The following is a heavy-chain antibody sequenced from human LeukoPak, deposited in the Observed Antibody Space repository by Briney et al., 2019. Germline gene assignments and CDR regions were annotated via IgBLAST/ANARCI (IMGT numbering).Heavy chain of an antibody. D-gene: IGHD5-24*01. J-gene: IGHJ4*02. Sequence: PGGSLRLSCAASGFTVSSNHMSWVRQAPGKGLEWVSVIYSDGRTSCADSVKGRFTISRDSSENTVFLQMNSLRAEDTAVYYCAKTGRDGYSGYYDFWGQGTLVTVSA. V-gene: IGHV3-53*01. CDR1: GFTVSSNH. CDR2: IYSDGRT. CDR3: AKTGRDGYSGYYDF.